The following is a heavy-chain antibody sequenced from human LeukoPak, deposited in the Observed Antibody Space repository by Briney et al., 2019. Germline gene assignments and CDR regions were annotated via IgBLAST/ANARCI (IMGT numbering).Heavy chain of an antibody. CDR1: GFTFSSYS. J-gene: IGHJ3*02. V-gene: IGHV3-23*01. CDR2: IRGGGGSA. Sequence: GGSLRLSCAASGFTFSSYSMNWVRQAPGRGLEWVSAIRGGGGSAFYADSVKGRFTISRDNSKYTLFLQMNSLRAEDTAVYYCARDPNGDYIGAFDMWGPGTMVTVSS. CDR3: ARDPNGDYIGAFDM. D-gene: IGHD4-17*01.